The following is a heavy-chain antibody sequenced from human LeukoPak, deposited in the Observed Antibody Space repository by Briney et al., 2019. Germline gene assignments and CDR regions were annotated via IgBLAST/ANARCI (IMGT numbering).Heavy chain of an antibody. CDR3: ASNTGTVFDY. V-gene: IGHV4-61*05. D-gene: IGHD7-27*01. CDR1: GGSISSNNYY. Sequence: SETLSPTCTVSGGSISSNNYYWGWIRQPPGKGLEWIGYVYYSGSTEYNPSLRSRVTISLDMSKHHFSLHLTSVTAADTAVYYCASNTGTVFDYWGQGALVTVSS. J-gene: IGHJ4*02. CDR2: VYYSGST.